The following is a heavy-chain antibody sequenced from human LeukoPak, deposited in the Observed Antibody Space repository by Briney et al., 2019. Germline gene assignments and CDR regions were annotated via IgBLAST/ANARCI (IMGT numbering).Heavy chain of an antibody. Sequence: SETLSLTCTVSGGSISSYCWSWIRQPPGKGLEWIGYIYYSGSTNYNPSLKSRVTISVDTSKNQFSLKLSSVTAADTAVYYCARARDDFWSGSSYYFDYWGQGTLVTVSP. J-gene: IGHJ4*02. CDR1: GGSISSYC. D-gene: IGHD3-3*01. CDR2: IYYSGST. V-gene: IGHV4-59*01. CDR3: ARARDDFWSGSSYYFDY.